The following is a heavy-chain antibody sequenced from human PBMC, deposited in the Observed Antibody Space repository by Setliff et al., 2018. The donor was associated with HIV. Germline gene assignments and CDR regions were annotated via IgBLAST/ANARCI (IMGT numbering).Heavy chain of an antibody. CDR3: AKVDNGHCTSASCRDFDY. V-gene: IGHV3-23*01. CDR1: GFTFSTFA. J-gene: IGHJ4*02. Sequence: GSLRLSCVASGFTFSTFAMHWVRQAPGKGPEWVSAIDPSGSRIFYSDSLNGRFTISRDNSKNTLYLQMNSLTAEDTAVYYCAKVDNGHCTSASCRDFDYWGQGTLVTVSS. D-gene: IGHD2-2*03. CDR2: IDPSGSRI.